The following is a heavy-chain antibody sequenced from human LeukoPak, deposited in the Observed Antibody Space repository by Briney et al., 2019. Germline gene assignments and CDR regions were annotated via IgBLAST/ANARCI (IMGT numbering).Heavy chain of an antibody. V-gene: IGHV5-51*01. D-gene: IGHD2-15*01. Sequence: GESLKISGKGSGYSFTSYWIGWGRQLPGKGLEWMGIIYPADSETRYSPSFQGQATISADKSINTAYLQWSSLKASDTAMYYCARQKYVGRLTEYWGQGTLVTVSS. CDR2: IYPADSET. J-gene: IGHJ4*02. CDR1: GYSFTSYW. CDR3: ARQKYVGRLTEY.